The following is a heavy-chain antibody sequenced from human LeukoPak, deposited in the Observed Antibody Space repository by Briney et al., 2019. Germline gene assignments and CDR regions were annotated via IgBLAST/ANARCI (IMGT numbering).Heavy chain of an antibody. V-gene: IGHV4-59*01. CDR2: IYYSGST. CDR3: ARTRAGYCSGGSCPDYYYYGMDV. CDR1: GGSISSYY. Sequence: TSETLSLTCTVSGGSISSYYWSWIRQPPGKGLEWIGYIYYSGSTNYNPSLKSRVTISVDTSKNQFSLKLSSATAADTAVYYCARTRAGYCSGGSCPDYYYYGMDVWGQGTTVTVSS. J-gene: IGHJ6*02. D-gene: IGHD2-15*01.